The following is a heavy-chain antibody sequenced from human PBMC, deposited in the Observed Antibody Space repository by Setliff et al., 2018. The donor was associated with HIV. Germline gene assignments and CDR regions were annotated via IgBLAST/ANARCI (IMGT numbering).Heavy chain of an antibody. D-gene: IGHD6-6*01. Sequence: PGGSLRLSCAASGFTFKAYCVDWVRQAPGKGLEWVARSRNRVDSYNTEYAASVKGRFTISRDESETSLYLQMDSLETDDTAVYYCVRGHYSSSSGWGQGALVTVS. CDR1: GFTFKAYC. CDR2: SRNRVDSYNT. V-gene: IGHV3-72*01. J-gene: IGHJ4*02. CDR3: VRGHYSSSSG.